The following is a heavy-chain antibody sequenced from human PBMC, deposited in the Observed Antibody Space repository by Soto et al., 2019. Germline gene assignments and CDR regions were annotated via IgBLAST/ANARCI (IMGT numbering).Heavy chain of an antibody. J-gene: IGHJ4*02. D-gene: IGHD3-9*01. CDR3: ARALTGFGY. Sequence: QVQLVQSGAEVKKPGSSVKVSCKASGGTFSSYTINWERQAPGHGLEWMGRIIPILNITNYAQNFQGRGTITADKSTTTAYMELSSLRSEDTAVYSCARALTGFGYWGQGTLITVSS. CDR2: IIPILNIT. CDR1: GGTFSSYT. V-gene: IGHV1-69*02.